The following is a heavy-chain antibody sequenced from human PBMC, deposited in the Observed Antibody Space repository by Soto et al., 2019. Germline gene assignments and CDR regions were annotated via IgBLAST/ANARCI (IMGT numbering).Heavy chain of an antibody. CDR2: IYYSGST. J-gene: IGHJ3*02. D-gene: IGHD3-22*01. V-gene: IGHV4-59*01. CDR3: ARYYDSTVDAFDI. CDR1: GGSISSYY. Sequence: QVQLQESGPGLVKPSETLSLTCTVSGGSISSYYWSWIRQPPGKGLEWIGYIYYSGSTNYNPSLKSRVTISVDTAKNQFARKLSSVTAADTAVYYCARYYDSTVDAFDIWGQGTMVTVSS.